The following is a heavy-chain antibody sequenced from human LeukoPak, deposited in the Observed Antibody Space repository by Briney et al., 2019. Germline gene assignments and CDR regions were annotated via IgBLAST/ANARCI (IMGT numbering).Heavy chain of an antibody. CDR2: ISDNGAVT. CDR3: ARARIRHYDILTGYYSPNWFDP. CDR1: GFTFSSYS. J-gene: IGHJ5*02. D-gene: IGHD3-9*01. Sequence: QPGGSLRLSCAASGFTFSSYSMNWVRQAPGKGLEWVSVISDNGAVTFYGDSVKGRFTISRDNSKNTLYLQMSSLRVEDTAVYYCARARIRHYDILTGYYSPNWFDPWGQGTLVTVSS. V-gene: IGHV3-23*01.